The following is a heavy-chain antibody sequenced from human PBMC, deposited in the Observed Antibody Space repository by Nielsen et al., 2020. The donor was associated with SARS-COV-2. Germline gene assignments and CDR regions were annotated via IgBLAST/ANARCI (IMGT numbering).Heavy chain of an antibody. CDR3: AKDIEQWLLVDGYRRFDP. CDR1: GFTFDDYA. Sequence: SLKISCAASGFTFDDYAMHWVRQAPGKGLEWVSGISWNSGNIGYADSVKGRFTISRDNAKNSLYLQMNSLRAEDTALYYCAKDIEQWLLVDGYRRFDPWGQGTLVTVSS. V-gene: IGHV3-9*01. J-gene: IGHJ5*02. D-gene: IGHD6-19*01. CDR2: ISWNSGNI.